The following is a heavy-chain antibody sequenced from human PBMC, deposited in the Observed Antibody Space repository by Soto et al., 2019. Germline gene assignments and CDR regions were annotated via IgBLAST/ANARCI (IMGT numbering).Heavy chain of an antibody. CDR1: GFTFSSYA. D-gene: IGHD2-2*01. CDR2: ISGSGGST. Sequence: GGSLRLSCAASGFTFSSYAMSWVRQAPGKGLEWVSAISGSGGSTYYADSVKGRFTISRDNSKNTLYLQMNSLRAEDTAVYYCAKGSFDEYQLLPFDYWGQGTLVTVSS. V-gene: IGHV3-23*01. CDR3: AKGSFDEYQLLPFDY. J-gene: IGHJ4*02.